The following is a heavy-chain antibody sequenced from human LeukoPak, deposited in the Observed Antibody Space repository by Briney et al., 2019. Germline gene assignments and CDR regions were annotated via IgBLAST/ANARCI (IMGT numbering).Heavy chain of an antibody. CDR2: ISWNSGSI. CDR3: AKKAAAAYFGAFDI. CDR1: GFTFDDYA. J-gene: IGHJ3*02. D-gene: IGHD6-13*01. Sequence: GRSLRLSCAASGFTFDDYAMPWVRQAPGKGLEWVSGISWNSGSIGYADSVKGRFTISRDNAKNSLYLQMNSLRAEDTALYYCAKKAAAAYFGAFDIWGQGTMVTVS. V-gene: IGHV3-9*01.